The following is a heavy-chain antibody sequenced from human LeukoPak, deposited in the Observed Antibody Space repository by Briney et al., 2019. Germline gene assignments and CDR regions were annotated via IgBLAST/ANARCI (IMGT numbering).Heavy chain of an antibody. V-gene: IGHV3-48*02. Sequence: GGSLRLSCAASGFTFSSYSMNWVRQAPGKGLEWVSYITSSSSTIYYADSVKGRFTISRDNAKNSLYLQMNSLRDEDTAVYFCARVIVGSSYDAFDIWGLGTMVTVSS. CDR1: GFTFSSYS. CDR3: ARVIVGSSYDAFDI. J-gene: IGHJ3*02. D-gene: IGHD1-26*01. CDR2: ITSSSSTI.